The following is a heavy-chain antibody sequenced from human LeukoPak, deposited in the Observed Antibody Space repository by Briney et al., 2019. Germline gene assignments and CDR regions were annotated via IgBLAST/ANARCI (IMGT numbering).Heavy chain of an antibody. Sequence: ASVKVSCKASGYTFTSYYMHWVRQAPGQGLEWMGIINPSGGSTSYAQKFQGRVTMTRDMSTSTVYMELSSLRSEDTAVYYCANQEMATIGPFDYWGQGTLVTVSS. CDR1: GYTFTSYY. CDR3: ANQEMATIGPFDY. J-gene: IGHJ4*02. D-gene: IGHD5-24*01. V-gene: IGHV1-46*01. CDR2: INPSGGST.